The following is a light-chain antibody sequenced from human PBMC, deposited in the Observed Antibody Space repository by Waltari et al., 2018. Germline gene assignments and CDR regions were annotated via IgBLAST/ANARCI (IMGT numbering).Light chain of an antibody. CDR1: SSDLGGYDY. CDR3: SSFAGIINYYV. CDR2: EVN. J-gene: IGLJ1*01. Sequence: QSALTQPPSASGSPGQSVTISCPGTSSDLGGYDYVSWYQQHPGKAPRLIIFEVNKRPSGVPDRFSGSKSGNTAALTISGLQTADEADYYCSSFAGIINYYVFGSGTKVTVL. V-gene: IGLV2-8*01.